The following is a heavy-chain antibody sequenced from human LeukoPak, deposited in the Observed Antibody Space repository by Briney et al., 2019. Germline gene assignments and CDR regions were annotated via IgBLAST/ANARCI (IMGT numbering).Heavy chain of an antibody. Sequence: GGSLRLSCAASGFTLSSYGMHWVRQAPGKGPEWVGRIKSKTDGETTDYAAPVKGRFTISRDDSENMVYLQMNSLNTEDTGVYYCATDWRWGQGTLVTVSS. V-gene: IGHV3-15*01. CDR2: IKSKTDGETT. CDR3: ATDWR. CDR1: GFTLSSYG. J-gene: IGHJ4*02.